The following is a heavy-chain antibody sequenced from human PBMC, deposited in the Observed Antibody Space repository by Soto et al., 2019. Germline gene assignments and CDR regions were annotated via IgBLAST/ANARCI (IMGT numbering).Heavy chain of an antibody. CDR3: ARDGGYSYGPGPNDY. D-gene: IGHD5-18*01. V-gene: IGHV3-21*01. J-gene: IGHJ4*02. CDR2: ISSSSSYI. CDR1: GFTFSSYS. Sequence: EVQLVESGGGLVKPGGSLRLSCAASGFTFSSYSMNWVRQAPGKGLEWVSSISSSSSYIYYADSVKGRFTISRDNAKNSLYLQMNSLRAEDTAVYYCARDGGYSYGPGPNDYWGQGTLVTVSS.